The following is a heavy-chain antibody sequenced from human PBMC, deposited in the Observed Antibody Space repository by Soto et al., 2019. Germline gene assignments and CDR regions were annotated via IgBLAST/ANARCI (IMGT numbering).Heavy chain of an antibody. D-gene: IGHD6-19*01. CDR1: GGPINSGNYY. CDR3: VKPSSSYQIGY. Sequence: SETLSLTCTVSGGPINSGNYYWIWISRHQGKGQMWIRDISNSASTYYSPSLKRRVTFTTDTTKSHMSLSLRFVTASDTAMYYAVKPSSSYQIGYCDQGKLITVSS. J-gene: IGHJ4*02. V-gene: IGHV4-31*06. CDR2: ISNSAST.